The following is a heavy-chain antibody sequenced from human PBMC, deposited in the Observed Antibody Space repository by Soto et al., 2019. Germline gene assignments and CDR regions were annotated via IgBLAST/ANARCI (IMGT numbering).Heavy chain of an antibody. J-gene: IGHJ1*01. D-gene: IGHD6-13*01. CDR3: ARGRYSSCWYGEYFQH. CDR1: GGSFSGYY. CDR2: INHSGST. V-gene: IGHV4-34*01. Sequence: QVQLQQWGAGLLKPSETLSLTCAVYGGSFSGYYWSWIRQPPGKGLEWIGEINHSGSTNYNPSLKSRVTISVDTSKNQFSLKLSSVTAADTAVYYCARGRYSSCWYGEYFQHWGQGTLVTVSS.